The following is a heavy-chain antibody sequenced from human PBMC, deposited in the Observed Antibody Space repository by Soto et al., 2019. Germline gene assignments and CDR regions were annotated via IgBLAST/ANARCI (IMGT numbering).Heavy chain of an antibody. V-gene: IGHV1-69*02. CDR2: IIPILGIA. CDR1: GGTFSSYT. CDR3: ARSCSSTSCYALVRDLRGSWYFDL. J-gene: IGHJ2*01. D-gene: IGHD2-2*01. Sequence: QVQLVQSGAEVKKPGSSVKVSCKASGGTFSSYTISWVRQAPGQGLEWMGRIIPILGIANYGQKFQGRVTINSDKSTSTAYMELSSLRSEDTAVYYCARSCSSTSCYALVRDLRGSWYFDLWGRGTLVTVSS.